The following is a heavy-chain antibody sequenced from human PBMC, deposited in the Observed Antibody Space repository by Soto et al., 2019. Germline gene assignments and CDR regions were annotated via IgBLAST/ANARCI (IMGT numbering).Heavy chain of an antibody. V-gene: IGHV4-39*01. CDR1: GASISSSSYY. CDR2: IYFSGST. D-gene: IGHD3-3*01. Sequence: PSETLSLTCTVSGASISSSSYYWGWIRQPPGKGLERIGSIYFSGSTYYNPSLTSRVTISVDTSKDQFSLKLSSVTAADTAVYYCASAYHFWSGQTPFDPWGQGTLVTVSS. CDR3: ASAYHFWSGQTPFDP. J-gene: IGHJ5*02.